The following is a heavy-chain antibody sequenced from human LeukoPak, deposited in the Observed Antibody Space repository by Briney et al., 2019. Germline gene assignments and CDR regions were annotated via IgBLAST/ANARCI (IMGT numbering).Heavy chain of an antibody. Sequence: GGSLRLSCAASGFTFSDHYMDWVRQAPGKGLEWVGRTRNKANSYTTEYAASVKGRFTISRDDSKNSLYLQMNSLKTEDTAVYYCARVGGDYSFDYWGQGTLVTVSS. D-gene: IGHD4-17*01. CDR2: TRNKANSYTT. CDR1: GFTFSDHY. V-gene: IGHV3-72*01. J-gene: IGHJ4*02. CDR3: ARVGGDYSFDY.